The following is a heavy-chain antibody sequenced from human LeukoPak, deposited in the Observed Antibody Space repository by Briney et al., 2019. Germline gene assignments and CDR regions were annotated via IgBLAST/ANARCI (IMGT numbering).Heavy chain of an antibody. V-gene: IGHV3-23*01. Sequence: GGSLRLSCAASGFTFTNYAMSWVRQAPGKGLEWVSAISVTGGSTYYADSVKGRFTISRDNSKNTLYLQINSLSADDTAVYYCAKGGNSGTHQFDYWGQGSLVTVSS. CDR2: ISVTGGST. CDR1: GFTFTNYA. CDR3: AKGGNSGTHQFDY. D-gene: IGHD1-26*01. J-gene: IGHJ4*02.